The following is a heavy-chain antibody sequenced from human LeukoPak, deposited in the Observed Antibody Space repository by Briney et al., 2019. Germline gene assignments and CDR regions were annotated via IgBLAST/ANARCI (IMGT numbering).Heavy chain of an antibody. D-gene: IGHD6-6*01. V-gene: IGHV3-11*04. CDR2: ISSSGSTI. CDR1: GYSISSGYY. J-gene: IGHJ4*02. Sequence: LSLTCTVSGYSISSGYYWGWVRQAPGKGLEWVSYISSSGSTIYYADSVKGRFTISRDNAKNSLYLQMNSLRAEDTAVYYCARYYSSSALDYWGQGTLVTVSS. CDR3: ARYYSSSALDY.